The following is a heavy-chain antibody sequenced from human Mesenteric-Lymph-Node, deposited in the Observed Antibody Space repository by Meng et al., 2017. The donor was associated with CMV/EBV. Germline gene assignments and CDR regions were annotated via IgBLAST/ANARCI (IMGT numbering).Heavy chain of an antibody. CDR3: APRDTVTTVDY. V-gene: IGHV1-69*04. D-gene: IGHD4-17*01. J-gene: IGHJ4*02. CDR2: IVPLFDIA. CDR1: GDTFSSYA. Sequence: SCKTSGDTFSSYAISWVRQAPGRGLEWMGRIVPLFDIADYARKFQDRVTITADKSTNTVYMELSSLRSEDTAVYYCAPRDTVTTVDYWGRGTLVTVSS.